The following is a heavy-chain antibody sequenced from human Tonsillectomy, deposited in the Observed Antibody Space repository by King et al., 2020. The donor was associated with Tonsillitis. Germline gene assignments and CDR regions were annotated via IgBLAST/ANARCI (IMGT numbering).Heavy chain of an antibody. CDR3: ARTSSSGYYGHYYYYYMDV. D-gene: IGHD3-22*01. Sequence: VQLQESGPGLVKPSQTLSLTCTVSGGSISSGSYYWSWIRQPAGKGLEWIGRIYSSGITNYNPSLKSRLTISVDPSRNQFSLKLSSVTAADTAVYFCARTSSSGYYGHYYYYYMDVWGKGTTVTVSS. V-gene: IGHV4-61*02. CDR2: IYSSGIT. J-gene: IGHJ6*03. CDR1: GGSISSGSYY.